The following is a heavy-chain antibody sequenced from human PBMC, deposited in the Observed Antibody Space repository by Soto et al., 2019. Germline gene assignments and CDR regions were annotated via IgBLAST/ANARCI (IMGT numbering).Heavy chain of an antibody. CDR1: GFTFSTFA. D-gene: IGHD2-21*01. Sequence: EVQLLEPGGSLVQPGGSLRLSCAASGFTFSTFAMNWVRQAPGEGLEAVSSISGSGGNTQYADSVKGLVTISRDNSKNKLYLQLNSLRPDDTAVYYSAKCDVLMTTSGGWCYWFEPWGQGTLVIVSS. J-gene: IGHJ5*02. CDR2: ISGSGGNT. CDR3: AKCDVLMTTSGGWCYWFEP. V-gene: IGHV3-23*01.